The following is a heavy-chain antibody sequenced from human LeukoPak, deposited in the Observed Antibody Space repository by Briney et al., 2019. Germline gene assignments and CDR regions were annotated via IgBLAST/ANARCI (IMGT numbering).Heavy chain of an antibody. CDR3: ASSGSYRFDY. Sequence: GGSQRLSCAPSGFTFSSYSMNWVRQAPGKGLEWVSHITASGTAMFYADSVKGRFTISRDNAKISLYLQMNSLRDEDTAVYYCASSGSYRFDYWGQGTLVTVSS. D-gene: IGHD1-26*01. CDR1: GFTFSSYS. V-gene: IGHV3-48*02. CDR2: ITASGTAM. J-gene: IGHJ4*02.